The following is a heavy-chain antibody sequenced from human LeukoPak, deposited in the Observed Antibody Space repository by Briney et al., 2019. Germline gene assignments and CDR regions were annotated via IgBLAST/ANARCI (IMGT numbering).Heavy chain of an antibody. CDR2: ISAYNGNT. V-gene: IGHV1-18*01. CDR3: AKVSMITFGGVIPTFWY. Sequence: GASVKVSCKASGYTFTSYGISWVRQAPGQGLEWMGWISAYNGNTNYAQKLQGRVTMTTDTSTSTAYMELRSLRSDDTAVYYCAKVSMITFGGVIPTFWYWGQGTLVTVSS. D-gene: IGHD3-16*01. CDR1: GYTFTSYG. J-gene: IGHJ4*02.